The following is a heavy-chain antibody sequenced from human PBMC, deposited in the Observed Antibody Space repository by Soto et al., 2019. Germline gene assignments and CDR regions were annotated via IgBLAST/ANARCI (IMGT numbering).Heavy chain of an antibody. Sequence: GGSLRLSCAASGFTVSSNYMSWVRQAPGKGLEWVSVIYSGGSTYYADSVKGRFTISRHNSKNTLYLQMNSLRAEDTAVYYCARQGEYCGGDCPLPDYYYGMDVWGQGTTVTVSS. D-gene: IGHD2-21*02. CDR3: ARQGEYCGGDCPLPDYYYGMDV. V-gene: IGHV3-53*04. J-gene: IGHJ6*02. CDR2: IYSGGST. CDR1: GFTVSSNY.